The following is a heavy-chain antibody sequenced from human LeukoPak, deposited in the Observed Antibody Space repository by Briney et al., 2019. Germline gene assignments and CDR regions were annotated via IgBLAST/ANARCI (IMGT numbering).Heavy chain of an antibody. J-gene: IGHJ4*02. CDR3: ARGSVEIPFDY. Sequence: SETLSLTCTVSDDSISSGTYYWSWIRQPAGKGLEWIGRVFASGTTNYNPSLKGRVTISVDTSKNQFFLKLSSVTAEDTAVYYCARGSVEIPFDYWGQGTLVTVSS. D-gene: IGHD6-19*01. V-gene: IGHV4-61*02. CDR2: VFASGTT. CDR1: DDSISSGTYY.